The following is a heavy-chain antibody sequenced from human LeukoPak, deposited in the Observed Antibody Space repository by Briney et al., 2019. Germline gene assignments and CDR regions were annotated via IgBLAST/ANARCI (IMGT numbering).Heavy chain of an antibody. CDR3: ARDSVGATNYFDY. CDR2: IWYDGSNK. J-gene: IGHJ4*02. CDR1: GFTFSSYG. Sequence: GGSLRLSCAASGFTFSSYGMHWVRQAPGKGLEWVAVIWYDGSNKYYGDSVKGRFTISRDNSKNTLYLQMNSLRAEDTAVYYCARDSVGATNYFDYWGQGTLVTVSS. V-gene: IGHV3-33*01. D-gene: IGHD1-26*01.